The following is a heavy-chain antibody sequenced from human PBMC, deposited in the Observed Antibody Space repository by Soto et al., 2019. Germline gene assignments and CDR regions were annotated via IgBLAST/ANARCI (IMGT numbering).Heavy chain of an antibody. Sequence: QITLKESGPTLVKPTQTLTLTCAFSGFSLSTSGVSVGWIRQPPGKALEWLALIYSNDDKRYSPSLKSRLTKTQETSKDPVGLNMTHMEPVDTATYYCATKANLGYNYGRVAFDFWGQGTMVTVSS. J-gene: IGHJ3*01. D-gene: IGHD5-18*01. V-gene: IGHV2-5*01. CDR1: GFSLSTSGVS. CDR2: IYSNDDK. CDR3: ATKANLGYNYGRVAFDF.